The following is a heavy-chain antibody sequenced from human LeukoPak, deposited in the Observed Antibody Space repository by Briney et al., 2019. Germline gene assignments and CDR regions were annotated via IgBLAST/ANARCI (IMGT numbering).Heavy chain of an antibody. V-gene: IGHV4-39*01. J-gene: IGHJ4*02. CDR2: IYYSGST. CDR3: ARFKWNQYYFDY. Sequence: PSETLSLTCTVSGGSISSSSYYWGWIRQPPGKGLEWIGSIYYSGSTYYNPSLKSRVTISVDTSKNQFSLKLSSVTAADTAVYYCARFKWNQYYFDYWGQGTLVTVSS. D-gene: IGHD1-1*01. CDR1: GGSISSSSYY.